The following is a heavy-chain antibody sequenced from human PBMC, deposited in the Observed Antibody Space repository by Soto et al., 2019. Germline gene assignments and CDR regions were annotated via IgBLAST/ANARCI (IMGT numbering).Heavy chain of an antibody. D-gene: IGHD3-22*01. J-gene: IGHJ3*02. CDR3: ARGYYYDSSGYYSAFDI. V-gene: IGHV4-59*01. CDR2: IYYSGST. Sequence: SETLSLTCIVSGGSISSDYWSWIRQPPGKGLEWIGYIYYSGSTNYNPSLKSRVTISVDTSKNQLSLKLSSVTAADTAVYYCARGYYYDSSGYYSAFDIWGQGTMVTVSS. CDR1: GGSISSDY.